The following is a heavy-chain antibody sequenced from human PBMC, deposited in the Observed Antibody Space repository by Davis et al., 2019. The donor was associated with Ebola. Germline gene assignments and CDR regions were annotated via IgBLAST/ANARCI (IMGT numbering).Heavy chain of an antibody. D-gene: IGHD1-26*01. J-gene: IGHJ6*02. Sequence: PSETLSLTCTVSGGSINNYYWSWIRLPPGKGLEWIGFIYSSGSTDYNPSLKSRVTVSVDTSKNQFSLKLTSVTAADTAVYYCARERRYRMSSGWVSGAMDVWGQGTTVTVSS. CDR3: ARERRYRMSSGWVSGAMDV. CDR2: IYSSGST. V-gene: IGHV4-59*01. CDR1: GGSINNYY.